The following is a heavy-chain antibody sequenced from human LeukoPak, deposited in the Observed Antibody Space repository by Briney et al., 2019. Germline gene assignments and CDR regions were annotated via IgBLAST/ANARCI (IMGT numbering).Heavy chain of an antibody. CDR3: ARETTAVAIYYFDY. CDR1: GFTFSSYW. CDR2: IKQDGSEK. Sequence: GGSLRLSCAASGFTFSSYWMHWVRQAPGKGLEWVANIKQDGSEKYYVDSVKGRFTISRDNAKNSLYLQMNSLRAEDTAVYYCARETTAVAIYYFDYWGQGTLVTVSS. V-gene: IGHV3-7*01. J-gene: IGHJ4*02. D-gene: IGHD6-19*01.